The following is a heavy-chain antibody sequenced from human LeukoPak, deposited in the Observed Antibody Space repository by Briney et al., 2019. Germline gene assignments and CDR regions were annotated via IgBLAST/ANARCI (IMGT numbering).Heavy chain of an antibody. CDR2: IYYSGST. J-gene: IGHJ5*02. CDR3: ARTRKAGFDP. Sequence: SETLSLTCTVSGGSISSGGYYWSWIRQHPGKGLEWIGYIYYSGSTYYNPSLKSRATISVDTSKNQFSLKLSSVTAADTAVYYCARTRKAGFDPWGQGTLVTVSS. V-gene: IGHV4-31*03. CDR1: GGSISSGGYY.